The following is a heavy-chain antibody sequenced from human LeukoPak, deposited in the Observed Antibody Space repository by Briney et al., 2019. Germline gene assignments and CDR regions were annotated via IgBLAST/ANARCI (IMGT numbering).Heavy chain of an antibody. J-gene: IGHJ3*02. Sequence: SETLSLTCTVSGDSISSSSYYWGWIRQPPGKGLEWIGSLYYSGSYYNPSLKSRVTISVDTSNNQFSLSLNSVTAADTATYYCARDLLRGLIGSWFEAFDIWGQGTLVTVSS. D-gene: IGHD4-17*01. V-gene: IGHV4-39*07. CDR1: GDSISSSSYY. CDR3: ARDLLRGLIGSWFEAFDI. CDR2: LYYSGS.